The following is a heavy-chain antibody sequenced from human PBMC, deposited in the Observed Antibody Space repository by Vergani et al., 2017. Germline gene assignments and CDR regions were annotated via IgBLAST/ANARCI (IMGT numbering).Heavy chain of an antibody. Sequence: QVQLQESGPGLVKPSGTLSLTCAVSGGSISSSNWWSWVRQPPGKGLEWIGEIYHSGSTNYNPSLKSRVTISVDKSKNRLSLKLSSVTAADTAVYYCARAGGASFLTGYQPFDYWGQGTLVTVSS. CDR2: IYHSGST. CDR1: GGSISSSNW. J-gene: IGHJ4*02. CDR3: ARAGGASFLTGYQPFDY. V-gene: IGHV4-4*02. D-gene: IGHD3-9*01.